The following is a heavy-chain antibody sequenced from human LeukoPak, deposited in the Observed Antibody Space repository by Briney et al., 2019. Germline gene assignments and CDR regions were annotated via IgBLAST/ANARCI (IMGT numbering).Heavy chain of an antibody. CDR2: ISYDGSNK. D-gene: IGHD3-10*01. CDR1: GFTFSSYA. Sequence: GGSLRLSCAASGFTFSSYAMHWVRQAPGKGLEWVAVISYDGSNKYYADSVKGRFTISRDNSKKTLYLQMNSLRAEDTAVYYCARDLRYYGSGSFYSLYYGIDVWGQGTTVTVSS. V-gene: IGHV3-30*04. J-gene: IGHJ6*02. CDR3: ARDLRYYGSGSFYSLYYGIDV.